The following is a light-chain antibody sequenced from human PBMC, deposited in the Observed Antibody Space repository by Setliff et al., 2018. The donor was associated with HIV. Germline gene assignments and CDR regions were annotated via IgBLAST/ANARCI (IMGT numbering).Light chain of an antibody. CDR2: ECN. V-gene: IGLV2-23*01. CDR3: CSFAGSSTSV. CDR1: SSDVGSYNL. Sequence: QSALTQPASVSGSPGQSITISCTGTSSDVGSYNLVSWYQQHPGKAPKLIIYECNKRPSGVSTRFSGSKSGNTASLTISGLQAEDEADYYCCSFAGSSTSVFGTGTKVTVL. J-gene: IGLJ1*01.